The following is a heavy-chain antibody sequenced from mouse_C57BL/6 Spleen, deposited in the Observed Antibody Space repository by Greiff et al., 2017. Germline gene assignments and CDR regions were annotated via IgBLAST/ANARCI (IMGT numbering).Heavy chain of an antibody. V-gene: IGHV5-6*01. CDR2: ISSGGSYT. D-gene: IGHD1-1*01. Sequence: EVKLVESGGDLVKPGGSLKLSCAASGFTFSSYGMSWVRQTPDKRLEWVATISSGGSYTYYPDSVKGRFTISRDNAKNTLYLQMSSLKSEDTAMYYCARRTVVASYDAMDYWGQGTSVTVSS. CDR3: ARRTVVASYDAMDY. CDR1: GFTFSSYG. J-gene: IGHJ4*01.